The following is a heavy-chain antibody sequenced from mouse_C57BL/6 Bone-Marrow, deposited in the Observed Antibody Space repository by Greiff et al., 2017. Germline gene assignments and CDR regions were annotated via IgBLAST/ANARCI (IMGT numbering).Heavy chain of an antibody. V-gene: IGHV6-3*01. CDR2: IRLKSDNYAT. J-gene: IGHJ2*01. D-gene: IGHD2-3*01. Sequence: EVKLMESGGGLVQPGGSMKLSCVASGFTFSNYWMNWVRQSPEKGLEWVAQIRLKSDNYATHYAESVKGRFTISRDDSKSSVYLQMNNLRAEDTGIYYCTIYDGYYNFDYWGQGTTLTVSS. CDR3: TIYDGYYNFDY. CDR1: GFTFSNYW.